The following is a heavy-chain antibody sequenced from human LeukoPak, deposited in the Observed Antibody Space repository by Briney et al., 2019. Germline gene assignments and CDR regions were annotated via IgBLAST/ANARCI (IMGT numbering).Heavy chain of an antibody. CDR3: AKRIAAPPRSFDY. J-gene: IGHJ4*02. V-gene: IGHV3-53*01. CDR1: GFTVSNNY. CDR2: IYSGGST. D-gene: IGHD6-6*01. Sequence: GGSLRLSCAVFGFTVSNNYMNWVRQAPGKGLEWVSVIYSGGSTYYADSVKGRFTISRDNSKNTLYLQMNSLRAEDTAVYYCAKRIAAPPRSFDYWGQGILVTVSS.